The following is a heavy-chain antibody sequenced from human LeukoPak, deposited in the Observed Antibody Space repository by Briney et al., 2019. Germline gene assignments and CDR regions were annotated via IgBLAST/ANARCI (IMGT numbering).Heavy chain of an antibody. D-gene: IGHD3-10*01. CDR2: IYYFGGA. J-gene: IGHJ4*02. V-gene: IGHV4-39*01. Sequence: NPSETLSLTCSVSGGSITSQPYYWGWIRQSPTTGREWFGSIYYFGGAYYRPSLLTRASLSIDTSKNQISLNLTSVTATDTAVYYGATHKEGSYFESWGQGTLVTVSS. CDR3: ATHKEGSYFES. CDR1: GGSITSQPYY.